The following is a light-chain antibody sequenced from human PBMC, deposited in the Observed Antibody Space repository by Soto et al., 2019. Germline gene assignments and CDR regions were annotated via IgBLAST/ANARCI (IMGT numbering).Light chain of an antibody. CDR2: GAS. J-gene: IGKJ2*02. V-gene: IGKV3-15*01. CDR1: QSVSSN. CDR3: QQYNNWPRT. Sequence: EIVMTQSPATLSVSPGERATLSCRASQSVSSNLAWYQQKPGQPPRLLIYGASTRATGIPARFSGSGSGIEFTFTISSLQSEDFAVYYCQQYNNWPRTFGQGTKLEIK.